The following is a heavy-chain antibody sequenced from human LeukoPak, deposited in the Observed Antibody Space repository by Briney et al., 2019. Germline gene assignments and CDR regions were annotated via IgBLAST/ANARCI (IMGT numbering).Heavy chain of an antibody. CDR2: IIPIFGTA. D-gene: IGHD6-13*01. V-gene: IGHV1-69*01. CDR3: ARALYESSSWFFPFDY. CDR1: GGTFSSYA. J-gene: IGHJ4*02. Sequence: SVKVSCKASGGTFSSYAISWVRQAPGQGLEWMGGIIPIFGTANYAQKFQGRVTITADESTSTAYMEPSSLRSEDTAVYYCARALYESSSWFFPFDYWGQGTLVTVSS.